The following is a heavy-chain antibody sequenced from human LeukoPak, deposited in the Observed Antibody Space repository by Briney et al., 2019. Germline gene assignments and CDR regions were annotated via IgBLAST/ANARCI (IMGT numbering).Heavy chain of an antibody. CDR1: GYTFTIYA. J-gene: IGHJ4*02. CDR2: INTNTGNP. Sequence: ASVKVSCEHSGYTFTIYAMNGVPPAPGQGLESMARINTNTGNPTYAQGLTGRFVLSLDTSVSTAYLHISSLKAEDTAVYYCARGSAPRWYLTYWGQARLVTASS. CDR3: ARGSAPRWYLTY. V-gene: IGHV7-4-1*02. D-gene: IGHD6-13*01.